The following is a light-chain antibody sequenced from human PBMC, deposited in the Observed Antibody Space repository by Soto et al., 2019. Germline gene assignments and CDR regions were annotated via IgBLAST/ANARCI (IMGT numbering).Light chain of an antibody. CDR3: QQYNNWWT. CDR1: QSVSNT. V-gene: IGKV3-15*01. J-gene: IGKJ1*01. Sequence: EIVMTQSPATLSVSPGERATLSCRASQSVSNTLAWYQKKPGQAPRLLIYGASTRATGIPARFSGSGSGTEFTLTISSLQYEDFAVYYCQQYNNWWTFGQGTKVEIK. CDR2: GAS.